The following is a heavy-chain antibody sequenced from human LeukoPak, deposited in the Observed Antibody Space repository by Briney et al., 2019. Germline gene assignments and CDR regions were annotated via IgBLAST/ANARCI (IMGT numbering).Heavy chain of an antibody. J-gene: IGHJ4*02. CDR2: INHSGST. CDR3: ARVLQWLVPHFDY. Sequence: PSETLSLTCAVYGGSFSGYYWSWIRQPPGKGLEWIGEINHSGSTNYNPSLKSRVTISVDTSKNQFSLKLSSVTAADTAVYYCARVLQWLVPHFDYWGQGTLATVSS. V-gene: IGHV4-34*01. CDR1: GGSFSGYY. D-gene: IGHD6-19*01.